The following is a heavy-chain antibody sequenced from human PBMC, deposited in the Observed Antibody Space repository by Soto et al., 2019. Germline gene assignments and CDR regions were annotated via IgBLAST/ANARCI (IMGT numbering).Heavy chain of an antibody. J-gene: IGHJ4*02. V-gene: IGHV1-69*13. CDR3: ARAGGYYYDSSGYIFDY. CDR1: GGTFSSYA. CDR2: IIPIFGTA. Sequence: SVKVSCKASGGTFSSYAISWVRQAPGQGLEWMGGIIPIFGTANYAQKFQGRVTITADESTSTAYMELSSLRSEDTAVYYCARAGGYYYDSSGYIFDYWGKGTLVTVSS. D-gene: IGHD3-22*01.